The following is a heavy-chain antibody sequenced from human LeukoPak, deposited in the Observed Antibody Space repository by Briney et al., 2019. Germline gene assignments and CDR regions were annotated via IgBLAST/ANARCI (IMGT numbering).Heavy chain of an antibody. J-gene: IGHJ4*02. V-gene: IGHV4-34*01. Sequence: SETLSLTCAVYGGSFSGYYWSWIRQPPGKGLERIGEINHSGSTNYNPSLKSRVTISVDTSKSQFSLKLSSVTAADTAVYYCARGPRWLQLRGYFDYWGQGTLVTVSS. D-gene: IGHD5-24*01. CDR3: ARGPRWLQLRGYFDY. CDR1: GGSFSGYY. CDR2: INHSGST.